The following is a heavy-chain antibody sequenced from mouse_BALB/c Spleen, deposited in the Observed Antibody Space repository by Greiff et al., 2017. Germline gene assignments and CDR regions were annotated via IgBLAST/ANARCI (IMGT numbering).Heavy chain of an antibody. J-gene: IGHJ4*01. V-gene: IGHV1-26*01. CDR2: VNPNNGGT. CDR3: AREERHATMITKGGGYGAMDY. Sequence: DVQLQESGSDLVKPGASVKISCKASGYSFTGYYMHWVKQSHGKSLEWIGRVNPNNGGTSYNQKFKGKAILTVDKSSSTAYMELRSLTSEDSAVYYCAREERHATMITKGGGYGAMDYWGQGTSVTVSS. D-gene: IGHD2-4*01. CDR1: GYSFTGYY.